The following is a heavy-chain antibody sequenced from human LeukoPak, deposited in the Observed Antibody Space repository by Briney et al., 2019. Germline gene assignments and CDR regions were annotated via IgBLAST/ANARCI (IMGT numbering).Heavy chain of an antibody. Sequence: GGSLRLSCAASGFTFSSYEMNWVRQAPGKGLEWVSYISSSGSTIYYADSVKGRFTISRDNAKNTLYLQMNSLRAEDTAVYYCARLRDSWFGESHFDYWGQGTLVTVSS. V-gene: IGHV3-48*03. CDR2: ISSSGSTI. CDR3: ARLRDSWFGESHFDY. D-gene: IGHD3-10*01. J-gene: IGHJ4*02. CDR1: GFTFSSYE.